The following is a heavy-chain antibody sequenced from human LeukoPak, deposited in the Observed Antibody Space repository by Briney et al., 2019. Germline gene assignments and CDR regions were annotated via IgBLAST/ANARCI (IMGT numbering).Heavy chain of an antibody. CDR1: GFTFSSYI. Sequence: GGSLRLSCAASGFTFSSYIMNWVRQAPGKGLEWVSSISSSGSYIYYADSVKGRFTISRDNAKNSLYLQMNSLRAEGTAVYYCARGGAMVRGVSPLDYWGQGALVTVSS. D-gene: IGHD3-10*01. CDR3: ARGGAMVRGVSPLDY. V-gene: IGHV3-21*01. CDR2: ISSSGSYI. J-gene: IGHJ4*02.